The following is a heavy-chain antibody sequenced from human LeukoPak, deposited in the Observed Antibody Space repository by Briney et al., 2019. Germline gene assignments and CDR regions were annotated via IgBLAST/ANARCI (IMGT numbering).Heavy chain of an antibody. Sequence: ASVKGSCTASGYTFTGYYMHWVRQAPGQGLEWMGWINPNSGGTNYAQKVQGGVTMTRDTSISTAYMELSRLRSDDTAVYYCARDREDCSSTSCYTSSGWFDPWGQGTLVTVSS. D-gene: IGHD2-2*02. CDR2: INPNSGGT. CDR3: ARDREDCSSTSCYTSSGWFDP. V-gene: IGHV1-2*02. CDR1: GYTFTGYY. J-gene: IGHJ5*02.